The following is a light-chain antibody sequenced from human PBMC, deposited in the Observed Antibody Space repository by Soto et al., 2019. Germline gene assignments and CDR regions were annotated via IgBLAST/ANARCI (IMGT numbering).Light chain of an antibody. Sequence: IVLTQSPVTLSFSPGERVTLSCRASQSVTTRLAWYQHKPGQAPTLLMSGASNRASGVPVRFSGSGSGTDFTLTITRLEPEDFALYYCQQYGGSPITFGLGTRLEIK. V-gene: IGKV3-20*01. CDR1: QSVTTR. CDR2: GAS. J-gene: IGKJ5*01. CDR3: QQYGGSPIT.